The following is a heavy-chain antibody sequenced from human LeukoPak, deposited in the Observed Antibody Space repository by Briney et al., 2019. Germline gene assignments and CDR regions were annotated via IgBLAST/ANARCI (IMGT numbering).Heavy chain of an antibody. CDR2: IYYSGSSGST. D-gene: IGHD2-15*01. CDR3: ASLRSTGYCSGGSCNSYNWFDP. Sequence: SETLSLTCTVSGGSISSYYWSWIRQPPGKGLEWIGYIYYSGSSGSTNYNPPLKSRVTISVDTSKNQFSLKLSSVTAADTAVYYCASLRSTGYCSGGSCNSYNWFDPWGRGTLVTVSS. V-gene: IGHV4-59*01. CDR1: GGSISSYY. J-gene: IGHJ5*02.